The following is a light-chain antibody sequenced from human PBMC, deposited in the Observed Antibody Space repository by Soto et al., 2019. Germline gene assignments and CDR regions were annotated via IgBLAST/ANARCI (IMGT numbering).Light chain of an antibody. CDR1: QSISEY. Sequence: DIQMTQSPSSLSASVGDRVTITCRAGQSISEYLNWYQQKPGRAPKLLIYAASSLQSGVPSRFSGSAYGTDFSLTISSLRPEDIATYYCQHSYSIFGTFGQGTKLEIK. V-gene: IGKV1-39*01. CDR3: QHSYSIFGT. J-gene: IGKJ1*01. CDR2: AAS.